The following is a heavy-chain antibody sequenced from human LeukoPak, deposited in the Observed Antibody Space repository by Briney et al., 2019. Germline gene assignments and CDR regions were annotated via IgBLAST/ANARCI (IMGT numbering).Heavy chain of an antibody. D-gene: IGHD1-26*01. CDR1: GYTFTAYY. CDR3: ARDNSVGDNAWWFDP. V-gene: IGHV1-2*02. J-gene: IGHJ5*02. CDR2: IGPNSGDT. Sequence: ASVKVSCKASGYTFTAYYIHWVRQAPGQGLEWMGWIGPNSGDTKYVEKFQGRVTMTRDTSFSTAYMALSSLRSDDTAMYYCARDNSVGDNAWWFDPWGQGTLVTVSS.